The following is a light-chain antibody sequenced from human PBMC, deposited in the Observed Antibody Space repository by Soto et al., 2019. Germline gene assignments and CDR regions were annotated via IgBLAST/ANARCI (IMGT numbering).Light chain of an antibody. Sequence: QSVLTQPPSASGTPGQTVTISCSGSRTNIGSNNVYWYQQLPGTAPKLLIYSNDKRPSGVPDRFSGSKSGTSASLAITGLQSEDEAEYYCSSWDDSLNGVYVFGPGTKVTVL. V-gene: IGLV1-44*01. CDR1: RTNIGSNN. J-gene: IGLJ1*01. CDR2: SND. CDR3: SSWDDSLNGVYV.